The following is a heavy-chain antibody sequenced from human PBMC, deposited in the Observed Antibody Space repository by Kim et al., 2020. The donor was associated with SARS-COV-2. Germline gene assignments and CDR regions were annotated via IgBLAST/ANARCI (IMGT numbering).Heavy chain of an antibody. CDR2: T. Sequence: TYYADSVKGRVPISRDNSKHTLDLQMNSRRAEDTAVYYCARGNYYYGMDVWGQGTTVTVSS. CDR3: ARGNYYYGMDV. J-gene: IGHJ6*02. V-gene: IGHV3-66*01.